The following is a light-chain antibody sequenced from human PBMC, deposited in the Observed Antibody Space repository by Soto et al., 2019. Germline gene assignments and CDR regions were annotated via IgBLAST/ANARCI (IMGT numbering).Light chain of an antibody. J-gene: IGLJ2*01. CDR1: SSNIGSNT. V-gene: IGLV1-44*01. CDR2: SNN. CDR3: AAWDDSLNGVV. Sequence: QSVLTQPPSASGNPGQRVTISCSGSSSNIGSNTVNWYQQLPGTAPKLLIYSNNQRPSGVPDRFSGSKSGTSASLAISGLQSEDEADYYCAAWDDSLNGVVVGGGTKLTVL.